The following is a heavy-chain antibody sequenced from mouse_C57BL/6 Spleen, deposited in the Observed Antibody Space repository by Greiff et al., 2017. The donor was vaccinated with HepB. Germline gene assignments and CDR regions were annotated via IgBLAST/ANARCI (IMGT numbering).Heavy chain of an antibody. CDR1: GYTFTDYY. D-gene: IGHD2-1*01. CDR3: ARHGNYERGAMDY. J-gene: IGHJ4*01. CDR2: INPNNGGT. Sequence: VQLQQSGPELVKPGASVKISCKASGYTFTDYYMNWVKQSHGKSLEWIGDINPNNGGTSYNQKFKGKATLTVDKSSSTAYMELRSLTSEDSAVYYCARHGNYERGAMDYWGQGTSVTVSS. V-gene: IGHV1-26*01.